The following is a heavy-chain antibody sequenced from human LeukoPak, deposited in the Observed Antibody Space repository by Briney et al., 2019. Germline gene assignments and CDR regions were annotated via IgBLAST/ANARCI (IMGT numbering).Heavy chain of an antibody. J-gene: IGHJ3*02. CDR2: ISSSGSTI. D-gene: IGHD3-22*01. V-gene: IGHV3-11*01. Sequence: GGSLRLSCAASGFTVSDYYMSWIRQAPGKGLEWIAYISSSGSTIYYADSVEGRFTISRDNAKNSLNLQMNSLRPEDTAVYYCAKVARVVVIPLDVFDIWGQGTMVSVSS. CDR3: AKVARVVVIPLDVFDI. CDR1: GFTVSDYY.